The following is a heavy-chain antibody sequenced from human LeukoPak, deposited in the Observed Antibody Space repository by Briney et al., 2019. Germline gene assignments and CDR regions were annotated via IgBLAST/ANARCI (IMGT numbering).Heavy chain of an antibody. CDR1: GGSISSYY. CDR2: IYYSGST. Sequence: PSETLSLTCTVSGGSISSYYWSWIRQPPGKGLEWIGYIYYSGSTNYNPSLKSRVTISVDTSKNQFSLKLSSVTAADTAVYYCARLWGSGSYYKPNWFDPWGQGTLVTVSS. V-gene: IGHV4-59*08. CDR3: ARLWGSGSYYKPNWFDP. D-gene: IGHD3-10*01. J-gene: IGHJ5*02.